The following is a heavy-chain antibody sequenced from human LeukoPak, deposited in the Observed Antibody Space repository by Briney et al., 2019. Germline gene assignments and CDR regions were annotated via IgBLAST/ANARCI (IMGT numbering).Heavy chain of an antibody. J-gene: IGHJ5*02. CDR2: INHSGST. CDR1: GGSFSGYY. V-gene: IGHV4-34*01. D-gene: IGHD6-19*01. CDR3: ARVAVAGTSWFDP. Sequence: SETLSLTCAVYGGSFSGYYWSWIRQPPGKGLEWIGEINHSGSTNYNPSLKSRVTISVDTSKNQFSLKLSSVTAADTAVYYCARVAVAGTSWFDPWGQGTLVTVSS.